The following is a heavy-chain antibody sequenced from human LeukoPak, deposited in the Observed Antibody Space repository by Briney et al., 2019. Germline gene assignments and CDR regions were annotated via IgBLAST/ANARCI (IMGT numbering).Heavy chain of an antibody. D-gene: IGHD3-10*01. J-gene: IGHJ4*02. CDR3: ARGGSIYGFDS. CDR2: ILYSGST. CDR1: GGSISTYY. Sequence: SETLSLTCSVSGGSISTYYWSWLRQPPGKGLEWIGYILYSGSTVYNPSLKSRVTISLDTSNNHFSLKLTSLTAADTAVYYCARGGSIYGFDSWGQGTLVTVSS. V-gene: IGHV4-59*01.